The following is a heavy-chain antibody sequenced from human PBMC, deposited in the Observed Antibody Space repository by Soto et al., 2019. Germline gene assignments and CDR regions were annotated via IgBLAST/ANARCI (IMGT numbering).Heavy chain of an antibody. CDR1: AYTFTNYW. V-gene: IGHV5-51*01. CDR3: ARKYYYGAGTLDY. J-gene: IGHJ4*02. Sequence: GESLKISCRCSAYTFTNYWIGWVRQIPVKGLDGMGIIYPGGYETRYSPSFQGQVTMSSGKSIGTAYLQWSSLKASDSAIYYCARKYYYGAGTLDYWGQGTLVTVSS. D-gene: IGHD3-10*01. CDR2: IYPGGYET.